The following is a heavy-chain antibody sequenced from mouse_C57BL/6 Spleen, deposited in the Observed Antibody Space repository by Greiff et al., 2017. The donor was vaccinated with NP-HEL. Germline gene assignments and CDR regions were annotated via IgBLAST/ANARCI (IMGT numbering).Heavy chain of an antibody. D-gene: IGHD1-1*01. CDR3: ARTNYYGSSY. Sequence: QVQLQQPGAELVKPGASVKLSCKASGYTFTSYWMQWVKQRPGQGLEWIGEIDPSDSYTNYNQKFKGKATLTVDTSSSTAYMQLSSLTSEDSAVYYCARTNYYGSSYWGQGTTRTVSS. V-gene: IGHV1-50*01. CDR1: GYTFTSYW. CDR2: IDPSDSYT. J-gene: IGHJ2*01.